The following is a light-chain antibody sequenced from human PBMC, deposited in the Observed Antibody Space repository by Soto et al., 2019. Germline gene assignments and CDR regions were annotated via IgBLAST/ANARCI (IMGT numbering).Light chain of an antibody. Sequence: QSVLTQPAPVSGSPGQSITISCTGTSSDVGGYNYVSWYQQHPGKAPKLMIYEVSNRPSGVSNRFSGSKSGNTASLTISGLQAEDEADYYCSSYTSSSTPYVFGTGTRSPS. CDR3: SSYTSSSTPYV. V-gene: IGLV2-14*01. J-gene: IGLJ1*01. CDR1: SSDVGGYNY. CDR2: EVS.